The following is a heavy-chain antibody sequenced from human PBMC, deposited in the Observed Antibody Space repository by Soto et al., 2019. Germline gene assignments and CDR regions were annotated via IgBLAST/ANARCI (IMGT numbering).Heavy chain of an antibody. V-gene: IGHV3-33*01. Sequence: QVQLVESGGGVVQPGRSLRLSCAASGFTFSSYGMHWVRQAPGKGLEWVAVIWYDGSNKYYADSVKGRFTISRDNSKKAQYLQMNSLRAEDTAVYYCAREQTIFGPDYWGQGNLVTVSS. J-gene: IGHJ4*02. CDR3: AREQTIFGPDY. CDR2: IWYDGSNK. CDR1: GFTFSSYG. D-gene: IGHD3-3*01.